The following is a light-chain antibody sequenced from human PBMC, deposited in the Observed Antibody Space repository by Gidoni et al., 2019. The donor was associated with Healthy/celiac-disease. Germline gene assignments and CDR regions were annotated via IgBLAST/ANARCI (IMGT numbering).Light chain of an antibody. CDR1: AGSVSTSYY. V-gene: IGLV8-61*01. J-gene: IGLJ3*02. CDR3: VLYMGSGSWV. CDR2: STN. Sequence: VVTQEPSFSVSPGGTVTLTCGLSAGSVSTSYYPSWYQQTPGQAPRTLIYSTNTRSSGVPDRFSGSILGNKAALTITGAQADDESDYYCVLYMGSGSWVFGGGTKLTVL.